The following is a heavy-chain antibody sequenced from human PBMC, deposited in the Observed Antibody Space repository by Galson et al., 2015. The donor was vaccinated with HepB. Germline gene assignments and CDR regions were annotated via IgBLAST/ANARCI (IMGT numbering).Heavy chain of an antibody. D-gene: IGHD3-10*01. Sequence: SLRLSCAASGFTFSGYAMSWVRQAPGKGLEWVSGISGSGGSTYYADSVKGRFTISRGNSKNTLYLQMNSLRAEDTAVYYCAKDMVRGVIIQRHYFDYWGQGTLVTVSS. CDR3: AKDMVRGVIIQRHYFDY. J-gene: IGHJ4*02. V-gene: IGHV3-23*01. CDR2: ISGSGGST. CDR1: GFTFSGYA.